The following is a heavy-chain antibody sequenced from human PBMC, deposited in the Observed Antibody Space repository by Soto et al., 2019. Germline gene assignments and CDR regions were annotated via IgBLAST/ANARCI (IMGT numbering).Heavy chain of an antibody. J-gene: IGHJ6*02. CDR3: ARAYYYGSGSYLIYYYYGMDV. V-gene: IGHV3-11*01. D-gene: IGHD3-10*01. Sequence: GGSLRLSCAASGFTFSDYYMSWIRQAPGKGLEWVLYISSSGSTIYYADSVKGRFTISRDNAKNSLYLQMNSLRAEDTAVYYCARAYYYGSGSYLIYYYYGMDVWGQGTTVTVSS. CDR2: ISSSGSTI. CDR1: GFTFSDYY.